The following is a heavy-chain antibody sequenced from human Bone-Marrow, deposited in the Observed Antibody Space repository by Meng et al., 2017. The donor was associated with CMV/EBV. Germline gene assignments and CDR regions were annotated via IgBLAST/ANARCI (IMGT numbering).Heavy chain of an antibody. CDR3: VRNAGG. CDR1: GFIFGHFD. D-gene: IGHD1-1*01. Sequence: GGSLRLSCAVSGFIFGHFDMSWVRQAPGRGLERVSGISGSGVNTYYADSVKGRFIISRDNSRNTLYLVMNSLRAEDTAIYYCVRNAGGWGQGTLGTVSS. V-gene: IGHV3-23*01. J-gene: IGHJ4*02. CDR2: ISGSGVNT.